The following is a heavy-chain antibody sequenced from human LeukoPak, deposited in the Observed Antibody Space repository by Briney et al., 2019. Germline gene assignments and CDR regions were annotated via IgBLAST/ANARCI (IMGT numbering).Heavy chain of an antibody. CDR3: ARRLRAVAGYYLDY. Sequence: GESVKLSCNSSGYRFTSKWIVWVRQMPGKGLEWVGILYPGDSETKYSPSFQGQVTISVDKSISTAYLQWSSLKASDTAMYYCARRLRAVAGYYLDYWGQGTLVTVSS. CDR2: LYPGDSET. CDR1: GYRFTSKW. V-gene: IGHV5-51*01. D-gene: IGHD6-19*01. J-gene: IGHJ4*02.